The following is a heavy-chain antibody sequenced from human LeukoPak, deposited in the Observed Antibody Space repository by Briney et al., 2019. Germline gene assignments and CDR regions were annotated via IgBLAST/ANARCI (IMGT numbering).Heavy chain of an antibody. J-gene: IGHJ4*02. CDR2: INPNSGGT. V-gene: IGHV1-2*02. Sequence: ASVKVSCKASGYTFTGYYMHWVRQAPGQGLEWMGWINPNSGGTNYAQKFQGRVTMTRDTFISTAYMELSRLRSDDTAVYYCARVPSSTTFDYGDYVAPFDYWGQGTLVTVSS. D-gene: IGHD4-17*01. CDR1: GYTFTGYY. CDR3: ARVPSSTTFDYGDYVAPFDY.